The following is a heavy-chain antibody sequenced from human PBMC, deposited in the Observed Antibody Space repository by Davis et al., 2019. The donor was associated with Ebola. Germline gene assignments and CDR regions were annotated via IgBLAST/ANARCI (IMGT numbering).Heavy chain of an antibody. V-gene: IGHV1-46*03. CDR2: INPNDGRT. CDR3: TTPGGQDSGYDVFDI. D-gene: IGHD5-12*01. CDR1: GYTFTNYY. Sequence: ASVKVSCKASGYTFTNYYMHWVRQAPGQGLEWMGMINPNDGRTIYAQKFQGRVTVTRDTSTTTVYMDLSSLRSEGTALYYCTTPGGQDSGYDVFDIWGQGTMVIVSS. J-gene: IGHJ3*02.